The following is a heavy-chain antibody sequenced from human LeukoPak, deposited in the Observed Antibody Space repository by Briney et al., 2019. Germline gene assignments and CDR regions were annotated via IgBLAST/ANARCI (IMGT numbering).Heavy chain of an antibody. V-gene: IGHV3-43*02. D-gene: IGHD1-14*01. CDR2: IGGDGSST. CDR1: GFTFDDYA. CDR3: AKEVANAGLDC. J-gene: IGHJ4*02. Sequence: GGSLRLSCAASGFTFDDYAMHWVRQAPGKGLEWVSLIGGDGSSTNYADSVKGRFTISRDNSKNSLYLQVNSLRTGDTALYYCAKEVANAGLDCWGQGTLVTVSS.